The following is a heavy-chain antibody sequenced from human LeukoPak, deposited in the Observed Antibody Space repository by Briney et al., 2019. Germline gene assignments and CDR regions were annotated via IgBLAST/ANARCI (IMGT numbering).Heavy chain of an antibody. CDR1: GFTFSSYA. V-gene: IGHV3-23*01. J-gene: IGHJ4*02. D-gene: IGHD7-27*01. Sequence: SGGSLRLSCAASGFTFSSYAMSWVRQAPGKGLEWVSAISGSGGSTYYADSVKGRFTISRDNSKNTLYLQMNSLRAEDTAVYYCAKDPISVFLGLFAYGGRGPRVTVSS. CDR3: AKDPISVFLGLFAY. CDR2: ISGSGGST.